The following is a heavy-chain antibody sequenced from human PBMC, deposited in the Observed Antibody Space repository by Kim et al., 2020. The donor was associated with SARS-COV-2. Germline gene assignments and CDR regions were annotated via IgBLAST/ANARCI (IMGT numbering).Heavy chain of an antibody. CDR2: IDPSDSYT. D-gene: IGHD6-13*01. Sequence: GESLKISCKGSGYSFTSYWISWVRQMPGKGLEWMGRIDPSDSYTKYSPSFQGHVTISVDKSLNTAYVQWSSLKASDTAMYYCARRRYSNTWSDSWGQGTLVTVSS. CDR3: ARRRYSNTWSDS. J-gene: IGHJ4*02. V-gene: IGHV5-10-1*01. CDR1: GYSFTSYW.